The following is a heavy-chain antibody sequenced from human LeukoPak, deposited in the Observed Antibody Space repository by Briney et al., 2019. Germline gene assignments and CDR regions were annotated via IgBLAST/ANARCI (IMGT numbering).Heavy chain of an antibody. CDR3: AKDGDIAAAGYYFDY. Sequence: GGSLRLSCAASGFTFSRYGMHCVRQAPGKGLEWVAALSYDGNDKYYADSVKGRFTISRDNSKNTMYLQMNSLRAEDTAVYYCAKDGDIAAAGYYFDYWGQGALVTVSS. D-gene: IGHD6-13*01. CDR2: LSYDGNDK. J-gene: IGHJ4*02. CDR1: GFTFSRYG. V-gene: IGHV3-30*18.